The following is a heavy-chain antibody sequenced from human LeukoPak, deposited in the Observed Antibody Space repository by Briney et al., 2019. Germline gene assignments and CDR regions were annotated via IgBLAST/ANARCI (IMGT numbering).Heavy chain of an antibody. CDR3: ARRSLVRGVVIGA. Sequence: SETLSLTCTVSGYSISSGYYWGWIRQPPGKGLEWIGSIYHSGSTNYNPSLKSRVTISVDTSKNQFSLKLTSVTAADTAVYYCARRSLVRGVVIGAWGQGTLVTVSS. D-gene: IGHD3-10*01. V-gene: IGHV4-38-2*02. CDR2: IYHSGST. CDR1: GYSISSGYY. J-gene: IGHJ5*02.